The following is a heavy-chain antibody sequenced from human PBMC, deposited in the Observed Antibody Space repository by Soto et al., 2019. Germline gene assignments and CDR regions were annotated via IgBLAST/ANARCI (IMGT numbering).Heavy chain of an antibody. Sequence: SETLSLTCTVSGGSISSGGYYWSWIRQHPGKGLEWIGYIYYSGSTYYNPSLKSRVTISVDTSKNQFSLKLSSVTAADTAVYYCARERLWLLSYNGMDVWGQGTTVTVSS. CDR2: IYYSGST. CDR1: GGSISSGGYY. V-gene: IGHV4-31*03. J-gene: IGHJ6*02. D-gene: IGHD5-18*01. CDR3: ARERLWLLSYNGMDV.